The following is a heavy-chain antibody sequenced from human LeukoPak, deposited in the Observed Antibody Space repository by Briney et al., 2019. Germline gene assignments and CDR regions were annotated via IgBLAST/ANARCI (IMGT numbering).Heavy chain of an antibody. CDR1: GFTFSRYS. Sequence: NPGGSLTLSCAASGFTFSRYSMNWVRQPLANGLEWVSFIDTSGSYIYYGDSLKGRVTISRDNAKHSLYLQMNGLRAEDTAVYYCARGRSITLLRGVAMSDGFDIWGQGAMVTVSS. V-gene: IGHV3-21*01. D-gene: IGHD3-10*01. J-gene: IGHJ3*02. CDR3: ARGRSITLLRGVAMSDGFDI. CDR2: IDTSGSYI.